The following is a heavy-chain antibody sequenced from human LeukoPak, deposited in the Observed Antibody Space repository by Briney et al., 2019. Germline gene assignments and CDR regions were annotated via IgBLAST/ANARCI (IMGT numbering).Heavy chain of an antibody. Sequence: GGSLRLSCAASGFTFSSYAMSWVRQAPGKGLEWVSGLSGSGDDIDYADSVKGRFTISRDNSKNTVYLQMNSLRAEDTAVYYCAVQRGGDGYNTFDYWGQGTLVTVSS. CDR3: AVQRGGDGYNTFDY. V-gene: IGHV3-23*01. CDR1: GFTFSSYA. J-gene: IGHJ4*02. D-gene: IGHD5-24*01. CDR2: LSGSGDDI.